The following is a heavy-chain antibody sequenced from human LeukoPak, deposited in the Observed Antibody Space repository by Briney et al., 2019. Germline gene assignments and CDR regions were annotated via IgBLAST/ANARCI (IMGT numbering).Heavy chain of an antibody. CDR3: ARDDSSGWYGAFDI. D-gene: IGHD6-19*01. V-gene: IGHV3-74*01. Sequence: GGSLRLSCAASGFTFSSHWMHWVRQAPGKGLVWVSRINSDGSSISYADSVKGRFTISRDNAKDTLYLQMNSLRAEDTAVYYCARDDSSGWYGAFDIWGQGTMVTVSS. J-gene: IGHJ3*02. CDR2: INSDGSSI. CDR1: GFTFSSHW.